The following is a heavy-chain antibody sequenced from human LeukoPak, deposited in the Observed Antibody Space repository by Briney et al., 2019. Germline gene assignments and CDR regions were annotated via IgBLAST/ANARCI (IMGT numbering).Heavy chain of an antibody. Sequence: PSETLSLTCAVSGGYTRSYYCSWIRQPPGPELEWFGDIYFSGSTNYTPSLKSRVTISVATSKDQFSMNIRSVTAADTAVYYCARYGDLGSASHFDSWGQGTLVTVSS. CDR2: IYFSGST. J-gene: IGHJ4*02. V-gene: IGHV4-59*01. CDR1: GGYTRSYY. D-gene: IGHD3-10*01. CDR3: ARYGDLGSASHFDS.